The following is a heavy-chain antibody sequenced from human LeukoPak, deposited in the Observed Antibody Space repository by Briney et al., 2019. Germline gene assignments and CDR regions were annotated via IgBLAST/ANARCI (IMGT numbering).Heavy chain of an antibody. D-gene: IGHD5-12*01. J-gene: IGHJ4*02. V-gene: IGHV3-23*01. CDR2: ISASGSNT. Sequence: GGSLRLSCAVSGLTFSSYSMSWVRQAPGKGLYWVSGISASGSNTYYADSVKGRFTISRDNSKNTLYLQMNSLRAEDTAVYYCAKDHGSGYDWEYFDYWGQGTLVTVSS. CDR1: GLTFSSYS. CDR3: AKDHGSGYDWEYFDY.